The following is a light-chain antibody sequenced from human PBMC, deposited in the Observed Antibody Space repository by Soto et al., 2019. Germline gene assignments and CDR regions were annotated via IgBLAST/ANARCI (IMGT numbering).Light chain of an antibody. Sequence: EIVLTQSPVTLSLSPGERATLSCRASQSVRTYLAWYQVKPVQAPRLLIYDASSRASGVPARFSGSGSGTDFTLTISSLEPEDFALYYCQQRNSWPPITFGQGTRLEI. CDR2: DAS. CDR1: QSVRTY. V-gene: IGKV3-11*01. CDR3: QQRNSWPPIT. J-gene: IGKJ5*01.